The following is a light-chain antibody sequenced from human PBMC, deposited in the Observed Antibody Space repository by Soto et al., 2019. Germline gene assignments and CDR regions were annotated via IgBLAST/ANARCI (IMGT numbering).Light chain of an antibody. J-gene: IGKJ1*01. V-gene: IGKV4-1*01. Sequence: DIVMTQSPDSLAVSLGERATINCKSSQSVLYSSNNKNYLAWYQQKPGQPPKLLISWASNRESGVPDRFSGSGSETDFTLTIAGLQAEDVAIYYCLQYHSSPETFGQGTKVE. CDR1: QSVLYSSNNKNY. CDR2: WAS. CDR3: LQYHSSPET.